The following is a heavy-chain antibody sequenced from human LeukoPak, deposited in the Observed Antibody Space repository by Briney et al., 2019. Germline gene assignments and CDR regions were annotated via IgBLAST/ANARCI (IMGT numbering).Heavy chain of an antibody. J-gene: IGHJ4*02. D-gene: IGHD5-18*01. V-gene: IGHV3-9*03. Sequence: PGRSLRLSCAASGFTFDDYAMHWVRQAPGKGLEWVSGISWNSGSIGYADSVKGRFTISRDNAKNSLYLQMNSLRAEDMALHYCAKGHVDTAFGFFDYWGQGTLVTVSS. CDR2: ISWNSGSI. CDR3: AKGHVDTAFGFFDY. CDR1: GFTFDDYA.